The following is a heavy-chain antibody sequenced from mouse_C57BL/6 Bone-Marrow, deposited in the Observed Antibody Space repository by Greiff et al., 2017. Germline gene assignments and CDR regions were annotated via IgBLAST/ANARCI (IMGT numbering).Heavy chain of an antibody. J-gene: IGHJ2*01. Sequence: VQLKQSGAELVKPGASVKLSCTASGFNIKDYYIHWVKQRPEQGLEWIGRIDPEDGETKYAPKFQDKATITADTSSNTAYLQLSSLTSEDTAVYSCTRSLIYYGTNYWGQGTTLTVSS. V-gene: IGHV14-2*01. CDR3: TRSLIYYGTNY. CDR1: GFNIKDYY. CDR2: IDPEDGET. D-gene: IGHD1-1*01.